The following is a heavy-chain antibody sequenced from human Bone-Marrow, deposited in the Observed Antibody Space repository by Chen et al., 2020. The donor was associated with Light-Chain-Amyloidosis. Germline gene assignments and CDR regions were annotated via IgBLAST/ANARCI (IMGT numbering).Heavy chain of an antibody. CDR1: GYSISSGYY. J-gene: IGHJ3*02. CDR2: IYHSGST. D-gene: IGHD2-2*01. Sequence: QVQLQEWGPGRGKPPETLSPTCTVSGYSISSGYYWGWIRQPPGKGLEWIGGIYHSGSTYYNPSLKSRVTMSVDTSKNQFSLKLSSVTAADTAMYFCTRAWRSTSDGRHDAFDIWGQGTMVTVSS. CDR3: TRAWRSTSDGRHDAFDI. V-gene: IGHV4-38-2*02.